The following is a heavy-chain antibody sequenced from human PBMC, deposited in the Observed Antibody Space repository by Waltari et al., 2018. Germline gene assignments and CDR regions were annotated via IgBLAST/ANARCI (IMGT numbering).Heavy chain of an antibody. Sequence: QVQLVQSGAEVKKPGSSVKVSCKASGGTFSSYAISWVRQAPGQALEWRGGFSPICSTANCAQKFQGRVTITTDEATSTAYMELSSLRSEDTALYYCARLMGATPDAFDIWGQGTMVTVSS. CDR3: ARLMGATPDAFDI. J-gene: IGHJ3*02. CDR1: GGTFSSYA. D-gene: IGHD1-26*01. V-gene: IGHV1-69*05. CDR2: FSPICSTA.